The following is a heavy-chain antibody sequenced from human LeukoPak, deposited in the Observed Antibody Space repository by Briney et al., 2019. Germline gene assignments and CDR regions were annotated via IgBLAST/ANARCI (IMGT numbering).Heavy chain of an antibody. J-gene: IGHJ3*02. CDR3: ARDGPLTITRSNVRGQNAFDI. V-gene: IGHV1-69*13. Sequence: ASVKVSCKASGGTFSSYAISWVRQAPGQGLEWMGGIIPIFGTANYAQKFQGRVTITADESTSTAYMELSSLRSEDTAVYYCARDGPLTITRSNVRGQNAFDIWGQGTMVTVSS. D-gene: IGHD3-10*01. CDR1: GGTFSSYA. CDR2: IIPIFGTA.